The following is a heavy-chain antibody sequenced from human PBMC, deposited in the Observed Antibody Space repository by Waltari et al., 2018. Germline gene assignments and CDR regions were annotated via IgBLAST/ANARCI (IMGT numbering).Heavy chain of an antibody. J-gene: IGHJ6*02. CDR2: ISYDGSNK. Sequence: QVQLVESGGGVVQPGRSLRLSCAASGFTFSSYAMHWVPKAPGKGLEWVAVISYDGSNKYYADSVKGRFTISRDNSKNTLYLQMNSLRAEDTAVYYCAVSYGDYYYGMDVWGQGTTVTVSS. CDR3: AVSYGDYYYGMDV. D-gene: IGHD4-17*01. V-gene: IGHV3-30-3*01. CDR1: GFTFSSYA.